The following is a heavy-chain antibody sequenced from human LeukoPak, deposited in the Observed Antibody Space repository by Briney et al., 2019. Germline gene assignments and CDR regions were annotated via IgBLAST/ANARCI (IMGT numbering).Heavy chain of an antibody. Sequence: SGPTLVKPTQTLTLTCTFSGFSLTTSGAGVGWIRQPPEKALEWLAHIHWDDDKLYTPSLKSRLTITKDTSKNQVVLTMTNMDPVDTATYYCAHRQMDTSIIWGQGSLVAVSS. J-gene: IGHJ4*02. CDR1: GFSLTTSGAG. CDR3: AHRQMDTSII. CDR2: IHWDDDK. D-gene: IGHD5-18*01. V-gene: IGHV2-5*02.